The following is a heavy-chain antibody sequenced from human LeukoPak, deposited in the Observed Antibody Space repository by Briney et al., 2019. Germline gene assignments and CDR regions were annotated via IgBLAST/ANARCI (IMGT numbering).Heavy chain of an antibody. J-gene: IGHJ4*02. CDR3: SPGGYSGYDFDF. Sequence: GSLRLSCAASGFTFSDAWMSWVRQAPGKGLEWVGRIKSKTDGGTTDCAAPVKGRFTISRDDSKNSLYLQMNSLRTEDTAVYYCSPGGYSGYDFDFWGQGTLVTVSS. V-gene: IGHV3-15*01. CDR1: GFTFSDAW. D-gene: IGHD5-12*01. CDR2: IKSKTDGGTT.